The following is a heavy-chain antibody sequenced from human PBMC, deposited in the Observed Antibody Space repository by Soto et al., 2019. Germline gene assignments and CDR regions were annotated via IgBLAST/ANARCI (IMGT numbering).Heavy chain of an antibody. D-gene: IGHD6-19*01. CDR1: GFSLSNARMG. CDR2: IFSNDEK. CDR3: ARGGRGTIAVAGFYFDY. V-gene: IGHV2-26*01. J-gene: IGHJ4*02. Sequence: SGPTLVNPTETLTLTCTVSGFSLSNARMGVSWIRQPPGKALEWLAHIFSNDEKSYSTSLKSRLTISKDTSKSQVVLTMTNMDPVDTATYYCARGGRGTIAVAGFYFDYWGQGTLVTVSS.